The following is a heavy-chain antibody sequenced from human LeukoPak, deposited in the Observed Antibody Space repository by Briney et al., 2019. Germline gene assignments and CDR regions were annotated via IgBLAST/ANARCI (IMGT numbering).Heavy chain of an antibody. CDR1: GYTFTDYY. J-gene: IGHJ3*02. CDR3: ARGHWPKYYYDSILRGLGAFDI. Sequence: ASVKISCKVSGYTFTDYYMHWVQQAPGKGLEWMGWMNPNSGNTGYAQKFQGRVTMTRNTSISTAYMELSSLRSEDTAVYYCARGHWPKYYYDSILRGLGAFDIWGQGTMVTVSS. CDR2: MNPNSGNT. V-gene: IGHV1-8*02. D-gene: IGHD3-22*01.